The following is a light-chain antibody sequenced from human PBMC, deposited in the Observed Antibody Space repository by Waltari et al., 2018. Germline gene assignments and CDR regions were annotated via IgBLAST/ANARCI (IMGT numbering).Light chain of an antibody. V-gene: IGLV3-21*04. J-gene: IGLJ2*01. CDR1: NFRNKR. CDR3: QVWNSHTDQIV. Sequence: SYVLTQPPSVSLAPGQTARIPCAGDNFRNKRVHCYQQKPGQAPVLVIYYNTDRPSGIPDRFSGSNSGNTATLTISKVVAGDEADYYCQVWNSHTDQIVVGGGTKLTVL. CDR2: YNT.